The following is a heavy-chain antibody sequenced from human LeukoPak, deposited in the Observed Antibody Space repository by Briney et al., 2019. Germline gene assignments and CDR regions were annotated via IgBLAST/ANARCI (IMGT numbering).Heavy chain of an antibody. CDR1: GGSISSSNYY. J-gene: IGHJ4*02. D-gene: IGHD1-26*01. CDR2: IYYSGST. Sequence: SETLSLTCTVSGGSISSSNYYWGWIRQPPGTGLEWIGSIYYSGSTYSNPSLKSRVTISVDTSKNRFSLKLSSVTAADTAVYYCARPTSGSYSAPFDYWGQGTLVTVSS. V-gene: IGHV4-39*01. CDR3: ARPTSGSYSAPFDY.